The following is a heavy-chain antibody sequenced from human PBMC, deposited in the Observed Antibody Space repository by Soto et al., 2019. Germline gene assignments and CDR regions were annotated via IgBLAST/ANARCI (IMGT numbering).Heavy chain of an antibody. CDR2: ISKSDYT. V-gene: IGHV3-21*06. J-gene: IGHJ4*02. CDR1: GFAFNNYG. Sequence: GGSPRLSCTVSGFAFNNYGINWVRQAPGKGLEWVSSISKSDYTYYSDSVKGRFTISRDNAKNSVSLQMNTLRVEDTAVYYCAREDSIIIPAVSDFWGQGTLVTVS. CDR3: AREDSIIIPAVSDF. D-gene: IGHD2-2*01.